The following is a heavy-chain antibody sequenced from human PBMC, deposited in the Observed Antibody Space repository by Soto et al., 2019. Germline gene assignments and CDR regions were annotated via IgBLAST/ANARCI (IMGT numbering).Heavy chain of an antibody. D-gene: IGHD1-1*01. CDR1: GYTFTSYG. J-gene: IGHJ4*02. CDR2: ISAYNGNT. V-gene: IGHV1-18*04. Sequence: ASVKVSCKASGYTFTSYGISCVRQAPGQGLEWMGWISAYNGNTNYAQKLQGRVTMTTDTSTSTAYMELRSLRSDDTAVYYCARKAWNQYYFDYWGQGTLVTVSS. CDR3: ARKAWNQYYFDY.